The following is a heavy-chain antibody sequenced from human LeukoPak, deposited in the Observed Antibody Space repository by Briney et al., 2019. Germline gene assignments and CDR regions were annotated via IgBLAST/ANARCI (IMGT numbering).Heavy chain of an antibody. CDR3: ARSPGILGANYFDY. V-gene: IGHV3-30*04. CDR1: GFTLSTYA. J-gene: IGHJ4*02. Sequence: HTGGSLRLSCAASGFTLSTYAIHWVRQAPGKGLEWVAVISYDGSTKNYADSVKGRFTISRDNSKNTLNLQMNSLRAEDTAVYYCARSPGILGANYFDYWGQGTLVTVSS. CDR2: ISYDGSTK. D-gene: IGHD1-26*01.